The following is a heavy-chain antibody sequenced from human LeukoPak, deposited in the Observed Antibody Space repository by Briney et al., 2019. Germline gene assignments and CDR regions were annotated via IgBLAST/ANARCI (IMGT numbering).Heavy chain of an antibody. CDR1: GYSISSGYY. D-gene: IGHD6-19*01. J-gene: IGHJ4*02. CDR2: VYHSGST. Sequence: SETLSLTCTASGYSISSGYYWGWIRQPPGKGLEWLGCVYHSGSTYYTPSLKSRVTISIDTSKNHFSLKLTSVTAADTAVYYCAKAPVAAPRDFDYWGQGTLVTVSS. CDR3: AKAPVAAPRDFDY. V-gene: IGHV4-38-2*02.